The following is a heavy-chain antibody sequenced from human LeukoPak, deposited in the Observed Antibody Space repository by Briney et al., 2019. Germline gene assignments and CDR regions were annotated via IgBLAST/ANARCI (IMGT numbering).Heavy chain of an antibody. V-gene: IGHV4-61*05. J-gene: IGHJ6*03. CDR2: IYYSGST. CDR1: GGSISSSSYY. CDR3: ARVPITFRYYYMDV. Sequence: PSETLSLTCTVSGGSISSSSYYWGWIRQPPGKGLEWIGYIYYSGSTNYNPSLKSRVTISVDTSKNQFSLKLNSVTAADTAVYYCARVPITFRYYYMDVWGKGTTVTVSS. D-gene: IGHD3-16*01.